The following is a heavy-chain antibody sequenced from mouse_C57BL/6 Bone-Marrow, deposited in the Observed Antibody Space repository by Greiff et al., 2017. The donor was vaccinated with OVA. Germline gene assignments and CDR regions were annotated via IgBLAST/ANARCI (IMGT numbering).Heavy chain of an antibody. Sequence: VQLQQPGAELVMPGASVKLSCKASGYTFTSYWMHWVKQRPGKGLEWIGAIDPSDSYTNYNQKFKGKSTLTVDKSSGTAYIQLSSLTSEDSAVYYCARDEDHGSSWYFDVWGTGTTVTVSS. CDR2: IDPSDSYT. CDR3: ARDEDHGSSWYFDV. V-gene: IGHV1-69*01. D-gene: IGHD1-1*01. J-gene: IGHJ1*03. CDR1: GYTFTSYW.